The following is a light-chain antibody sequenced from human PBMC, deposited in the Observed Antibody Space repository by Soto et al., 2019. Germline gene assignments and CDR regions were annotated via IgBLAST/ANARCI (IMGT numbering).Light chain of an antibody. Sequence: EHVLTPSPTTQSLYPAARAPPYSRASQNVANYLDWYQQKPGQATRLLIYESSNRATGIAARFSGSGSGTDFTLTISSLEPEDFAVYYCQQRSNWPRTVGQGTKVDI. J-gene: IGKJ1*01. V-gene: IGKV3-11*01. CDR2: ESS. CDR3: QQRSNWPRT. CDR1: QNVANY.